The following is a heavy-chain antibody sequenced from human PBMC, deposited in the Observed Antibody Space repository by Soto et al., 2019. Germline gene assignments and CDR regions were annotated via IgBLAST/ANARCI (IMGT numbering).Heavy chain of an antibody. Sequence: QVQLVESGGGVAQPGRPLRPSCEAFGFTFRNYGMHWARQAPAKGREWVALVWNDGGNKNYVDSVKGRFTISRDNSKNTLYLQMNSLRDEDTAVYYCVRAAGYSGNDYVYYYGMDVWGQGTTVTVSS. V-gene: IGHV3-33*01. CDR2: VWNDGGNK. J-gene: IGHJ6*02. CDR3: VRAAGYSGNDYVYYYGMDV. D-gene: IGHD5-12*01. CDR1: GFTFRNYG.